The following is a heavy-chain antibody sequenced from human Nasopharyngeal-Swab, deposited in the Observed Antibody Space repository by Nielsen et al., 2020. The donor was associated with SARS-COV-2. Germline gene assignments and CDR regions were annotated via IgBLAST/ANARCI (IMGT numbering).Heavy chain of an antibody. CDR3: ARGLYYGDY. CDR1: GGSFTTYS. V-gene: IGHV4-34*01. D-gene: IGHD3-22*01. CDR2: INHIGST. Sequence: SETLSLTCAVYGGSFTTYSWIWIRQPPGKGLEWIGEINHIGSTNYNTYNPSLNSRVTISLATSKNQFSLTLTSVTAADTAIYFCARGLYYGDYWGQGTLVTVSS. J-gene: IGHJ4*02.